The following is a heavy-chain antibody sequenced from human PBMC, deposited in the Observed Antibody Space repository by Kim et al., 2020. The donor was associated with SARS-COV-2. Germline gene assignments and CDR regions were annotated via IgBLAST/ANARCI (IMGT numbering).Heavy chain of an antibody. Sequence: SETLSLTCTVSGGSVSSCSYYWIWIRQPPGKGLDWIGYIYDSRSSTYNPSLESRVTILIDTSKNQFSLRLSSVTAADTYMYYCARGTPDPECFDPWGQGTLVTVS. CDR3: ARGTPDPECFDP. CDR2: IYDSRSS. D-gene: IGHD3-3*01. J-gene: IGHJ5*02. CDR1: GGSVSSCSYY. V-gene: IGHV4-61*01.